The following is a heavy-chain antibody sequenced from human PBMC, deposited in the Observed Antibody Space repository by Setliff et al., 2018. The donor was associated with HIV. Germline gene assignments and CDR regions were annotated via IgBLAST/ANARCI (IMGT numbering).Heavy chain of an antibody. J-gene: IGHJ4*02. Sequence: SETLSLTCIVSGGSISSSSHYWGWIRQPPGKGLEWIGEINDSGSTNYSPSLKSRVTISVDASRNQFSLRLSSVTAADTAVYYCAAWGPRYSYAPYFFDSWGQGTLVTVSS. CDR1: GGSISSSSHY. D-gene: IGHD5-18*01. V-gene: IGHV4-39*07. CDR3: AAWGPRYSYAPYFFDS. CDR2: INDSGST.